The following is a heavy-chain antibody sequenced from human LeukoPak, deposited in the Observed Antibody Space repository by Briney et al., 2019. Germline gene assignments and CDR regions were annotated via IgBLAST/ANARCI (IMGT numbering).Heavy chain of an antibody. Sequence: GGSLRLSCAASGFTFSSYSMNWVRQAPGKGLEWVSSISSSSSYIYYADSVKGRFTISRDNAKNSLYLQMNSLRAEDTAVYYCARDFRAMVNYFDYWGQGTLVTVYS. CDR1: GFTFSSYS. CDR2: ISSSSSYI. CDR3: ARDFRAMVNYFDY. V-gene: IGHV3-21*01. D-gene: IGHD5-18*01. J-gene: IGHJ4*02.